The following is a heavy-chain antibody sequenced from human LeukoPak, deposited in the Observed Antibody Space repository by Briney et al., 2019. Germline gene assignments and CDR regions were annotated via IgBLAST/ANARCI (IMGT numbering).Heavy chain of an antibody. Sequence: SEALSLTCTASGGSVSRYYWSWIRQPPGKELEWIGYIYYSGSTNYNPSLKSRVTISVDTSKNQFSLKLSSVTAADTAVYYCARGPPRGMVAEFVYYYYGLDVWGQGTTVTVSS. CDR3: ARGPPRGMVAEFVYYYYGLDV. CDR2: IYYSGST. D-gene: IGHD2-8*01. CDR1: GGSVSRYY. V-gene: IGHV4-59*02. J-gene: IGHJ6*02.